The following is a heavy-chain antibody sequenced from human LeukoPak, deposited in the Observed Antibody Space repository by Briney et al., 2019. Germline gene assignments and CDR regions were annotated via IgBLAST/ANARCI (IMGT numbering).Heavy chain of an antibody. CDR2: ISHSGGTNYT. CDR3: AGPMYYPDSGGYYPHGYGAFDM. D-gene: IGHD3-22*01. Sequence: SETLSLTCAVYGDSFIENYWSWIRQDPGKGLEWIGEISHSGGTNYTNYNPSLKSRVTISIDTSKNQFSLRLSSVTAADTAVYYCAGPMYYPDSGGYYPHGYGAFDMWGQGTMVTVSS. CDR1: GDSFIENY. J-gene: IGHJ3*02. V-gene: IGHV4-34*01.